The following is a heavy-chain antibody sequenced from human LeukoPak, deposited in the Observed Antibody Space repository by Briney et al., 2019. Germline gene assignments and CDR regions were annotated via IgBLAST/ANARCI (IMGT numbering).Heavy chain of an antibody. Sequence: PGGSLRLSCAASGFTFRTSWMHWVRQAPGKGLVWVSRINPDGTTTNYADSVKGRFTISRDNAKNTPYLQMTNLRVEDTATYYCAKVDGSDNSIFDYWGQGTRVPVSS. D-gene: IGHD2-21*02. CDR2: INPDGTTT. CDR3: AKVDGSDNSIFDY. V-gene: IGHV3-74*01. J-gene: IGHJ4*02. CDR1: GFTFRTSW.